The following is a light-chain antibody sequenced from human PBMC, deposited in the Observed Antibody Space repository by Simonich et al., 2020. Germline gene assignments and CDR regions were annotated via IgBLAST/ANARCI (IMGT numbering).Light chain of an antibody. CDR3: QQYYSTPYT. J-gene: IGKJ2*01. CDR1: QSVLYSSNNKNY. Sequence: DIVMTPSPDSLAVSLGERATINCKSSQSVLYSSNNKNYLAWYQQKPGQPPKLLILWASTRESGVPDRFSGSGSGTDFTLTISSLQAEDVAVYYCQQYYSTPYTFGQGTKLEIK. CDR2: WAS. V-gene: IGKV4-1*01.